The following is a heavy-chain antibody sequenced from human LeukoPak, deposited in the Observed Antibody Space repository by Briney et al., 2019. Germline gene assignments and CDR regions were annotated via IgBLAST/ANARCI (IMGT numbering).Heavy chain of an antibody. D-gene: IGHD2-15*01. CDR3: AREGMVVAPRYSSYFDH. Sequence: GGSLRLSCAASGFTFSSYAMHWVRQAPGKGLEWVAVISYDGSNKYYADSVKGRFTISRDNSKNTLYLQMNSLRAEDTAVYYCAREGMVVAPRYSSYFDHWGQGTLVTVSS. CDR1: GFTFSSYA. J-gene: IGHJ4*02. V-gene: IGHV3-30*01. CDR2: ISYDGSNK.